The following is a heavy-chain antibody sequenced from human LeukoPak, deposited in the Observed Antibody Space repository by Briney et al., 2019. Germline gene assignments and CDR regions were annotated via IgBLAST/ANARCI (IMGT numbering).Heavy chain of an antibody. V-gene: IGHV3-66*01. CDR1: GFTVTSNC. CDR2: IYSGGNT. Sequence: GRSLRLSCAASGFTVTSNCMTWVRQAPGKGLEWVSVIYSGGNTYYADSVKGRFTISRDNSKNTLYLQMNSLRAEDTAVYYCARFVIATQNYFDPWGQGNLVTVSS. J-gene: IGHJ5*02. D-gene: IGHD6-6*01. CDR3: ARFVIATQNYFDP.